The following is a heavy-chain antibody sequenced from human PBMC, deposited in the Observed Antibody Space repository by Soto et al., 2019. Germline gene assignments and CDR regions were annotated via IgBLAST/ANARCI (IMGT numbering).Heavy chain of an antibody. J-gene: IGHJ6*02. CDR2: AYYTGTT. CDR1: GDSIASVGYS. D-gene: IGHD3-22*01. Sequence: HLQLQESGSGLVKPSQTLSLTCAVSGDSIASVGYSWSWIRQPPGKGLEWIGYAYYTGTTYYSPSLNSRVAISVDRSTNQFSLKLSSVTAADTAVYFCARLLLNYSDSSEDGLDVWGHGTTVTVSS. CDR3: ARLLLNYSDSSEDGLDV. V-gene: IGHV4-30-2*01.